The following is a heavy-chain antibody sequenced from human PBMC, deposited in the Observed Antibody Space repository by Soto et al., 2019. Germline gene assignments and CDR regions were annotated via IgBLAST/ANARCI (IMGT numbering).Heavy chain of an antibody. CDR2: ISNDGTKK. Sequence: QVQLVESGGGVLQPGRSLRLSCAASGFSFSTYAMHWVRQAPGKGLEWVAIISNDGTKKYYADSVKGRFTISRDNSQNTLYLQMRTPRVEDTAIYYCAEDWNAGTYLDYWGQGTLVTVSS. V-gene: IGHV3-30*18. CDR3: AEDWNAGTYLDY. D-gene: IGHD6-13*01. CDR1: GFSFSTYA. J-gene: IGHJ4*02.